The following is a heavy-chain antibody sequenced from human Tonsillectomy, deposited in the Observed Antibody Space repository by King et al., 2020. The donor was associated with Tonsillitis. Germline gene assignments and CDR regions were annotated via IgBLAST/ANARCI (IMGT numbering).Heavy chain of an antibody. CDR1: GFTFSTYW. CDR2: IKPPGNDK. Sequence: VQLVESGGGLVQPGGSLRLSCAVSGFTFSTYWMSWVRQAPGKGLEWVAHIKPPGNDKYYGNSVKGRFTISRDNAQNSLYLEMNSLRAEDVAVYYCARLGLSPHNYALDVWGPGTTVLVSS. D-gene: IGHD2/OR15-2a*01. CDR3: ARLGLSPHNYALDV. V-gene: IGHV3-7*01. J-gene: IGHJ6*02.